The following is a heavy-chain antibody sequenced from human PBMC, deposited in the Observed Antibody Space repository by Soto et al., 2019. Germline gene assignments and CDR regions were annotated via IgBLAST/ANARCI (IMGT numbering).Heavy chain of an antibody. J-gene: IGHJ4*02. Sequence: ASVKVSSKASGYIFTNYDLSWPQQAPGQGLEWMGWISAYNGDTNYADSVKGRFTISRDTSKNTLSLQMNSLRVEDTAVYYCVRGELRTRFDYWGQGTLVTVSS. D-gene: IGHD1-7*01. CDR2: ISAYNGDT. V-gene: IGHV1-18*01. CDR3: VRGELRTRFDY. CDR1: GYIFTNYD.